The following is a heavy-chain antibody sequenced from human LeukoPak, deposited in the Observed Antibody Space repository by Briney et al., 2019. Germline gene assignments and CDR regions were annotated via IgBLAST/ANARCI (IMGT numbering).Heavy chain of an antibody. CDR1: GFTFDDYA. J-gene: IGHJ4*02. D-gene: IGHD6-19*01. V-gene: IGHV3-9*01. Sequence: PGRSLRLSCAASGFTFDDYAMHWVRQAPGKGLEWVSGISWNSGSIGYADSVKGRFTISRDNAKNSLYLQMNSLRAEDTALYYCAKVVGSIIAVAGPFDYWGQGTLVTVSS. CDR3: AKVVGSIIAVAGPFDY. CDR2: ISWNSGSI.